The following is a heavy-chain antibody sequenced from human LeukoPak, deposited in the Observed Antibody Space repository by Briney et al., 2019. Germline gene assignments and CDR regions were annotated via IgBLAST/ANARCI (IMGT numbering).Heavy chain of an antibody. CDR2: IYPGDSDT. D-gene: IGHD3-22*01. CDR1: GYSFTTYW. CDR3: ARQFRDSSGYYSYYFDY. Sequence: PGASLQISCQGSGYSFTTYWIGWVRQLPGRGLEWMGIIYPGDSDTRYSPSFQGQVTISADKSISTAYLQWSSLKASDTAMYYCARQFRDSSGYYSYYFDYWGQGTLVTVSS. J-gene: IGHJ4*02. V-gene: IGHV5-51*01.